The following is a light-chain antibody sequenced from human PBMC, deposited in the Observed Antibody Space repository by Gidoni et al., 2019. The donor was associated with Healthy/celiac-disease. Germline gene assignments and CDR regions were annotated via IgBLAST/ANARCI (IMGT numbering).Light chain of an antibody. CDR2: HKS. J-gene: IGLJ3*02. CDR3: AAWDDSLNGWV. CDR1: SSNIGSNT. V-gene: IGLV1-44*01. Sequence: QSVLTQQPSASGTPGQRVTISCSGSSSNIGSNTVNWYQQLPGTAPKLLIYHKSPRPAGVPDRCSGSKSGTSASLAISGLQSEDEADYYCAAWDDSLNGWVFGGGTKLTVL.